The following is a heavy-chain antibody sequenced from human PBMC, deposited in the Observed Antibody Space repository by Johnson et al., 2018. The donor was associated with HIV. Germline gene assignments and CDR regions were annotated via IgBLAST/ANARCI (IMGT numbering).Heavy chain of an antibody. CDR3: ARDMGGAGKEARAFDI. D-gene: IGHD3-10*01. CDR2: ISYDGSNK. V-gene: IGHV3-30*04. J-gene: IGHJ3*02. Sequence: QVQLVESGGGVVQPGRSLRLSCAASGFTFSKYIMHWVRQAPGKGLEWVAVISYDGSNKYYADSVKGRFTISRDNSKNTLYLQMNSLRAEDTAVDYCARDMGGAGKEARAFDIWGQGTMVTVSS. CDR1: GFTFSKYI.